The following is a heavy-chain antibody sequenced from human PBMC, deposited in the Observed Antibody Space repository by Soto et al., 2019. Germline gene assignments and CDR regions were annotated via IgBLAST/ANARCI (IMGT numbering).Heavy chain of an antibody. D-gene: IGHD6-25*01. CDR1: GLTLSTND. J-gene: IGHJ6*03. CDR2: VSYAGDT. V-gene: IGHV3-13*01. CDR3: AQGPHSAAGYYYMDV. Sequence: GGSLRLSCAASGLTLSTNDMHWVRQGTGKGLEWVAVVSYAGDTYYQGSVKGRFTVSRESAKNSLYLQMNGLTAGDTAVYYCAQGPHSAAGYYYMDVWGKGTTVTVSS.